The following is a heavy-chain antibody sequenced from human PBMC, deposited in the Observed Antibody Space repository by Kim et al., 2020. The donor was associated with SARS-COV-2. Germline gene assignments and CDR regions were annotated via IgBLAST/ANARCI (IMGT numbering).Heavy chain of an antibody. D-gene: IGHD3-10*01. CDR3: ARVGYELWFGELGH. V-gene: IGHV3-30*04. Sequence: GGSLRLSCAASGFTFSSYAMHWVRQAPGKGLEWVAVISYDGSNKYYADSVKGRFTISRDNSKNTLYLQMNSLRAEDTAVYYCARVGYELWFGELGHWGQG. CDR2: ISYDGSNK. J-gene: IGHJ1*01. CDR1: GFTFSSYA.